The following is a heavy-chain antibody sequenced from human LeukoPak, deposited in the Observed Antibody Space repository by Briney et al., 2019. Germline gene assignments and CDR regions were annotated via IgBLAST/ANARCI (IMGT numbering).Heavy chain of an antibody. V-gene: IGHV1-2*02. CDR2: INHNSGDT. J-gene: IGHJ4*02. CDR3: ARDGPAQMVDLDY. D-gene: IGHD3-10*01. Sequence: ASVKVSCKASGYTFSGYYIHWVRQAPGQGLEWMGCINHNSGDTHYAHKFEGRPTMTRDTSIHTANMQRTRLPADDTPDYFCARDGPAQMVDLDYWGKGSLVTVSS. CDR1: GYTFSGYY.